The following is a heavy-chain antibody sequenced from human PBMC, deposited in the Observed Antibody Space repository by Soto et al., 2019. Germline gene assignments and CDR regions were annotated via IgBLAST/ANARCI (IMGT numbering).Heavy chain of an antibody. CDR3: STRAYDTNGYYRFDP. J-gene: IGHJ5*01. CDR1: GGSFSGHS. V-gene: IGHV4-34*01. CDR2: INHSGRV. Sequence: SETLSLTCAVSGGSFSGHSWTWIRQSPGKGLEWIGDINHSGRVNYSPSLKSRVTISLDTSKNQFSLTLSAVTAADTAMYYCSTRAYDTNGYYRFDPWGQGTLVTVSS. D-gene: IGHD3-22*01.